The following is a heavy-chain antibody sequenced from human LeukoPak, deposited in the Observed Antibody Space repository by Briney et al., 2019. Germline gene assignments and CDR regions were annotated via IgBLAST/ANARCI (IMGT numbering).Heavy chain of an antibody. Sequence: ASVKVSCKASGYTFTGYYMHWVRQAPGQGLEWMGWINPNSGGTNYAQKFQGRVTMTRDTSISTAYMELSGLRSDDTAVYYCAREGWIYCTNGVCYQKSWFDPWGQGTLVTVSS. CDR3: AREGWIYCTNGVCYQKSWFDP. CDR2: INPNSGGT. D-gene: IGHD2-8*01. V-gene: IGHV1-2*02. J-gene: IGHJ5*02. CDR1: GYTFTGYY.